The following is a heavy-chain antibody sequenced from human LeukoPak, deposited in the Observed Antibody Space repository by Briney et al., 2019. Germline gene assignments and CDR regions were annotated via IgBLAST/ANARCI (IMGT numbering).Heavy chain of an antibody. V-gene: IGHV3-7*01. CDR3: ARDVYCSGGSCFASTPRFDY. Sequence: PGGSLGLSCAASGFTFSSYWMSWVRQAPGKGLEWEANIKQDGSEKYYVDSVKGRFTISRDNAKNSLYLQMNSLRAEDTAVYYCARDVYCSGGSCFASTPRFDYWGQGTLVTVSS. J-gene: IGHJ4*02. D-gene: IGHD2-15*01. CDR2: IKQDGSEK. CDR1: GFTFSSYW.